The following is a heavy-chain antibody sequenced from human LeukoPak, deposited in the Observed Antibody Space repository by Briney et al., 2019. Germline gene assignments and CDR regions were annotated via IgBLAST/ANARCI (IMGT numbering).Heavy chain of an antibody. CDR3: AKHRAYDFWSGWADAFDI. V-gene: IGHV3-7*03. J-gene: IGHJ3*02. CDR2: IKQDGSEK. Sequence: PGGSLRLSCAASGFTFSSYWMSWVRQAPGKGLEWVANIKQDGSEKYYVDSVKGRFTISRDNAKSSLYLQMNSLRAEDTAVYYCAKHRAYDFWSGWADAFDIWGQGTMVTVSS. D-gene: IGHD3-3*01. CDR1: GFTFSSYW.